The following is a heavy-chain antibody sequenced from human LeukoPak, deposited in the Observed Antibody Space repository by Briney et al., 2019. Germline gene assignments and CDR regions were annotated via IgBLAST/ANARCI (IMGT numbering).Heavy chain of an antibody. J-gene: IGHJ4*02. Sequence: PSETLSLTCTVSGGSISSYYWSWIRQPAGKGLEWIGRIYTSGSTNYNPSLKSRVTMSVDTSKNQFSLKLSSVTAADTAVYYCARDLPSAMVTLGYFDYWGQGTLVTVSS. V-gene: IGHV4-4*07. D-gene: IGHD5-18*01. CDR3: ARDLPSAMVTLGYFDY. CDR2: IYTSGST. CDR1: GGSISSYY.